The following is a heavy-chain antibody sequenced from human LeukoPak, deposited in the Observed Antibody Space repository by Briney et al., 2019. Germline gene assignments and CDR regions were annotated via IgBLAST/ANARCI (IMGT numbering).Heavy chain of an antibody. CDR1: GYSFTSYW. D-gene: IGHD3-22*01. Sequence: GEPLNTSGKASGYSFTSYWIGWARQMPGKGLEWMGIIYPGDSDTRYCPSFQGQITISADKSISTAYLQWSSLKASDTAMYYCARRLADSSPLEFDYWGQGTLVTVSS. V-gene: IGHV5-51*01. CDR2: IYPGDSDT. CDR3: ARRLADSSPLEFDY. J-gene: IGHJ4*02.